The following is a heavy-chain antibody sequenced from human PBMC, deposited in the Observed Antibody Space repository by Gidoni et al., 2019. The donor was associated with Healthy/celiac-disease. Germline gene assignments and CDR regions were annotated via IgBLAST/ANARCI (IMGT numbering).Heavy chain of an antibody. D-gene: IGHD4-17*01. CDR3: ARDDYGDHGEGRVGYFDY. CDR1: VFTFSSHI. CDR2: ISSSSSTI. V-gene: IGHV3-48*01. J-gene: IGHJ4*02. Sequence: EVQLVESGGGLVQPGGSLRLSCSAYVFTFSSHIMNWVRQAPGKGLELVSYISSSSSTIYYADSVKGRFTISRDNAKNSLYLQMNSLRAEDTAVYYCARDDYGDHGEGRVGYFDYWGQGTLVTVSS.